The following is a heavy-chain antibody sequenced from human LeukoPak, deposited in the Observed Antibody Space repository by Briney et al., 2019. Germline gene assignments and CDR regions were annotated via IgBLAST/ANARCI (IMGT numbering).Heavy chain of an antibody. J-gene: IGHJ4*02. CDR3: AKDRSSSWYAPSY. CDR1: GCSFGDYS. CDR2: ITWTGGRV. Sequence: GRSLTLSCAASGCSFGDYSMHGVRQAPGKGLEGVSGITWTGGRVGYAASVQGRLPISRDSANNSLYLQMTSLRAEDTDLYYCAKDRSSSWYAPSYWGQGTLVTVSS. V-gene: IGHV3-9*01. D-gene: IGHD6-13*01.